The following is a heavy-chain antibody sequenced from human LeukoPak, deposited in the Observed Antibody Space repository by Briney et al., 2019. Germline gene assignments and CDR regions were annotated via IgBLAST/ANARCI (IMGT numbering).Heavy chain of an antibody. CDR2: IYYSGST. Sequence: SETLSLTCTVSTGSINNYYWNWIRQPPGKGLEWVGYIYYSGSTNYNPSLKSRVTISVDTSKNQFSLKLSSVTAADTAVYYCATRPGKVWYWGQGTLVTDSS. D-gene: IGHD3-10*01. CDR3: ATRPGKVWY. CDR1: TGSINNYY. J-gene: IGHJ4*02. V-gene: IGHV4-59*01.